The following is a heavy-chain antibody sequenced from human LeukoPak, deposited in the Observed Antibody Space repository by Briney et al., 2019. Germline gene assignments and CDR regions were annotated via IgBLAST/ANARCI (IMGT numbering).Heavy chain of an antibody. CDR1: GFTFSSYA. D-gene: IGHD3-22*01. CDR3: AKSPYYDSSGYPDAFDI. CDR2: ISGSGGST. V-gene: IGHV3-23*01. Sequence: PGGSLRLSCAASGFTFSSYAMSWVRQAPGKGLEWVSAISGSGGSTYYADSVKGRFTISRDNSKSTLYLQMNSLRAEDTAVYYCAKSPYYDSSGYPDAFDIWGQGTMVTVSS. J-gene: IGHJ3*02.